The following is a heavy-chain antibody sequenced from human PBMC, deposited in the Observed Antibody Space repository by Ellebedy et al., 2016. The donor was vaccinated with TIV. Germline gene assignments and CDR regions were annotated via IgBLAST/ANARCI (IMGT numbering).Heavy chain of an antibody. J-gene: IGHJ4*02. CDR1: GFTFSSYG. V-gene: IGHV3-33*01. CDR2: IWYDGSNK. D-gene: IGHD5-18*01. Sequence: GESLKISCAASGFTFSSYGMHWVRQAPGKGLEWVAAIWYDGSNKYYADSVKGRFTISRDNSKNTLYLQMNSLRAEDTAVYYCARSLSTAMVILGFDYWGQGTLVTVSS. CDR3: ARSLSTAMVILGFDY.